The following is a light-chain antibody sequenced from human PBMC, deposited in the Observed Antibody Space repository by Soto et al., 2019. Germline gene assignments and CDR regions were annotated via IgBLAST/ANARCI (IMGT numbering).Light chain of an antibody. CDR2: SNN. Sequence: QSVLTQPPSASGTPGQRVTISGSGSSSNIGSNTVNWYQQLPGTAPKLLIYSNNQRPSGVPDRFSGSKSGTSASLAISGLQSEDEADYYCAAWDDSLNARVVFGGGTKLTVL. J-gene: IGLJ2*01. CDR1: SSNIGSNT. CDR3: AAWDDSLNARVV. V-gene: IGLV1-44*01.